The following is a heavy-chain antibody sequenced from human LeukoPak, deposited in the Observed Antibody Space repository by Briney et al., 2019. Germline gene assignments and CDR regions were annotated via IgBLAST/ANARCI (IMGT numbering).Heavy chain of an antibody. Sequence: GGSLRLSCAASGFPFSSYWMHWVRQAPAQGLLWVSRINGDGSSTSYADSVKGRFTISRDNAKNTLYLQMNSLRAEDTAVYYCARVGYSYGFGDYWGQGTLVTVSS. CDR2: INGDGSST. CDR3: ARVGYSYGFGDY. CDR1: GFPFSSYW. D-gene: IGHD5-18*01. V-gene: IGHV3-74*01. J-gene: IGHJ4*02.